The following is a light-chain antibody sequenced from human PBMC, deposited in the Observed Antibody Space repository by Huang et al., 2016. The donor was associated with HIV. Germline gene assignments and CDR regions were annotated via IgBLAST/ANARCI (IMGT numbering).Light chain of an antibody. CDR2: GAS. Sequence: EIVMTQSPATLSVSPGERATLSCRASQTVNSNLAWYQHKPGQAPRLLIYGASTRATGVPARFSGSGSGTKFTLSISNLQSEDFAVYYCQQYNNWLAFGQGTKVEIK. CDR3: QQYNNWLA. CDR1: QTVNSN. V-gene: IGKV3-15*01. J-gene: IGKJ1*01.